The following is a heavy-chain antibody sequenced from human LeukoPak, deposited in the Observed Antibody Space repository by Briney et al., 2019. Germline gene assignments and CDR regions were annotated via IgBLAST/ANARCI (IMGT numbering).Heavy chain of an antibody. D-gene: IGHD2-15*01. V-gene: IGHV3-11*01. CDR3: ARGLGYCSGGSCPRRAFDI. CDR1: GFTFSDYY. J-gene: IGHJ3*02. Sequence: GGSLRLSCAASGFTFSDYYMSWIRRAPGKGLEWVSFISSSGSTIYYADSMKGRFTISRDNAKNSVYLQMNSLRAEGTAVYYCARGLGYCSGGSCPRRAFDIWGQGTVVTVSS. CDR2: ISSSGSTI.